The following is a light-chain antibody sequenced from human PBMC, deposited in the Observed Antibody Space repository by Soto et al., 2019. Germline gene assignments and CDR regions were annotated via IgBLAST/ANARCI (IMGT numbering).Light chain of an antibody. CDR2: GAS. Sequence: EIVLTQSPGTLSLSPGERAILSCRPSQSVISSYLAWYQQKPGQAPRLLIYGASSRATGIPDRFSGSGSGTDFTLTISRLEPEDFAVYYCQQYGSSRTFGQGTKV. V-gene: IGKV3-20*01. CDR1: QSVISSY. CDR3: QQYGSSRT. J-gene: IGKJ1*01.